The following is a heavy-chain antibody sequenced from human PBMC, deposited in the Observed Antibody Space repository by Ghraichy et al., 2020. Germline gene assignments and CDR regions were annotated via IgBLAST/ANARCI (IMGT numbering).Heavy chain of an antibody. J-gene: IGHJ6*03. V-gene: IGHV4-59*01. CDR1: GGSISSYY. Sequence: SETLSLTCTVSGGSISSYYWSWIRQPPGKGLEWIGYIYYSGSTNYNPSLKSRVTISVDTSKNQFSLKLSSVTAADTAVYYCARDGRGKRSVANKDCSSTSCYYYYYMDVWGKGTTVTVSS. CDR2: IYYSGST. D-gene: IGHD2-2*01. CDR3: ARDGRGKRSVANKDCSSTSCYYYYYMDV.